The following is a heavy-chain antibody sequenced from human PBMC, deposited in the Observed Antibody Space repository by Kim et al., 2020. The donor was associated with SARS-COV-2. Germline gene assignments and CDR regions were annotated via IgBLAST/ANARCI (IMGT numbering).Heavy chain of an antibody. V-gene: IGHV3-9*01. CDR2: ISWNSGSI. CDR1: GFTFDDYA. J-gene: IGHJ6*03. CDR3: AKAMLIGIAIVRGAMDV. D-gene: IGHD3-10*01. Sequence: GGSLRLSCAASGFTFDDYAMHWVRQAPGKGLEWVSGISWNSGSIGYADSVKGRFTISRDNAKNSLYLQMNSLRAEDTALYYCAKAMLIGIAIVRGAMDV.